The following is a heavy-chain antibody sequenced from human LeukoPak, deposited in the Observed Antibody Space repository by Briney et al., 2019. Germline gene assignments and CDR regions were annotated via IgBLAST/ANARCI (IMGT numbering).Heavy chain of an antibody. CDR1: GGSISSSSYY. J-gene: IGHJ4*02. Sequence: SETLSLTCTVSGGSISSSSYYWGWIRQPAGKGLEWIGRIYTSGSTNYNPSLKSRVTISVDTSKNQFSLKLSSVTAADTAVYYCARDGYYYDSSGYYWGYFDYWGQGTLVTVSS. CDR2: IYTSGST. CDR3: ARDGYYYDSSGYYWGYFDY. D-gene: IGHD3-22*01. V-gene: IGHV4-61*02.